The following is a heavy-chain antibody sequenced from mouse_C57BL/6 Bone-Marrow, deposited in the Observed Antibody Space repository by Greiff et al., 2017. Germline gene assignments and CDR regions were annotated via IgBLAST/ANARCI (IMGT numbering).Heavy chain of an antibody. Sequence: EVKLVESGGGLVKPGGSLKLSCAASGFTFSDYGMHWVRQAPEKGLEWVAYISSGSSTIYYADTVKGRFTISRDKAKNTLFLQMTSLRSEDTAMYYCARMNYGGDFDYWGQGTTLTVAS. J-gene: IGHJ2*01. CDR1: GFTFSDYG. V-gene: IGHV5-17*01. D-gene: IGHD1-2*01. CDR3: ARMNYGGDFDY. CDR2: ISSGSSTI.